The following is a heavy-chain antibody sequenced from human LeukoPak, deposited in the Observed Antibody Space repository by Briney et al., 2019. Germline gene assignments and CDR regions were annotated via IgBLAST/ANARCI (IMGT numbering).Heavy chain of an antibody. J-gene: IGHJ6*02. Sequence: PGGSLRLSCAASGFTFSSYWMSWVRQAPGKGLEWVANIKQDGSEKYYVDSVKGRFTISRDNAKNSLYLQMNSLRAEDTAVYYCARAGAAMVDYYYYGMDVWGQGTTVTVSS. CDR2: IKQDGSEK. CDR3: ARAGAAMVDYYYYGMDV. D-gene: IGHD5-18*01. CDR1: GFTFSSYW. V-gene: IGHV3-7*01.